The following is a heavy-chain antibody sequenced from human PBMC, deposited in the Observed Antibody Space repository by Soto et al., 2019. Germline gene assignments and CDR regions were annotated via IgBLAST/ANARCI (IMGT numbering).Heavy chain of an antibody. J-gene: IGHJ4*02. CDR2: IWYDGSNK. CDR1: GFTFSSYG. V-gene: IGHV3-33*01. CDR3: ARTYYYGSGSYYGFDY. Sequence: QVQLVESGGGVVQPGRSLRLSCAASGFTFSSYGMHWVRQAPGKGREWVAVIWYDGSNKYYADSVKGRFTISRDNSKNTLYLQMNSLRAEDTAVYYCARTYYYGSGSYYGFDYWGQGTLVTVSS. D-gene: IGHD3-10*01.